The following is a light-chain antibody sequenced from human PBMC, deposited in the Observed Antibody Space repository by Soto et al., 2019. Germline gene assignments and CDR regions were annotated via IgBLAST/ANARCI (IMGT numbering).Light chain of an antibody. V-gene: IGKV1-9*01. CDR3: QQLYSYPSA. J-gene: IGKJ3*01. CDR2: HAS. Sequence: DIQLTQSPSFLSASVGDRVTITCRASQAISNHFDWYQQKAGKAPSLLIYHASTLQSGVPSRFRGSQSGTEFTLTISSLQPEDFATYYCQQLYSYPSAFGPGTKVDVK. CDR1: QAISNH.